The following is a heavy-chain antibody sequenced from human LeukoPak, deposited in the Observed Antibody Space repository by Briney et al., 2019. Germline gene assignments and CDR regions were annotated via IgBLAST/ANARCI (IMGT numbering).Heavy chain of an antibody. D-gene: IGHD4-11*01. V-gene: IGHV3-21*01. CDR1: GFTFSSYS. Sequence: GGSLRLSCAASGFTFSSYSMNWVRQAPGKGLEWVSSISSSSYIYYADSVKGRFTISRDNAKNSLYLQMNSLRAEDTAVYYCARDTVTTLNLPIDYWGQGTLVTVSS. CDR3: ARDTVTTLNLPIDY. J-gene: IGHJ4*02. CDR2: ISSSSYI.